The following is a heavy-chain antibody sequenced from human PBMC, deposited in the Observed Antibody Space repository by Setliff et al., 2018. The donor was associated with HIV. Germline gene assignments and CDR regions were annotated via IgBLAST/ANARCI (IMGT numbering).Heavy chain of an antibody. J-gene: IGHJ4*02. V-gene: IGHV2-5*02. D-gene: IGHD3-16*01. Sequence: SGPTLVNPPQTLTLTCAFSGFSLSTSGVGVGWIRQPRGKALEWLALIYWDDDYRYSPSLMSRLTITKDTSKNQVVLTMTNIDPVDTATYFCALRLPIWGFFDSWGPGTVVTVSS. CDR1: GFSLSTSGVG. CDR2: IYWDDDY. CDR3: ALRLPIWGFFDS.